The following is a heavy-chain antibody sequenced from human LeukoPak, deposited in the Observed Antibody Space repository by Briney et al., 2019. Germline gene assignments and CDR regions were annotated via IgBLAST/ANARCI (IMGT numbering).Heavy chain of an antibody. V-gene: IGHV4-39*07. D-gene: IGHD6-13*01. J-gene: IGHJ4*02. CDR3: ARETRWGSGYSSSWYYDY. Sequence: SETLSLTCTVSGGSISSSSYYWGWIRQPPGKGLEWIGSIYYSGSTYYNPSLKSRVTISVDTSKNQFSLKLSSVTAADTAVYYCARETRWGSGYSSSWYYDYWGQGTLVTVSS. CDR2: IYYSGST. CDR1: GGSISSSSYY.